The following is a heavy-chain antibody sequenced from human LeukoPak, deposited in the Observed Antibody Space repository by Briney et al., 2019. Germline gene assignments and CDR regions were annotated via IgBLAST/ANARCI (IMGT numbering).Heavy chain of an antibody. Sequence: GGSLRLSCAASGFTFSSYDMSWVRQAPGKGLEWVSEISGSGGSTYYADSVKGRFTISRDNSKNTLYLQMNSLRVEDTAVYYCAKYIVGSMVRGVIGYWGQGTLVTVSS. J-gene: IGHJ4*02. D-gene: IGHD3-10*01. CDR1: GFTFSSYD. CDR3: AKYIVGSMVRGVIGY. CDR2: ISGSGGST. V-gene: IGHV3-23*01.